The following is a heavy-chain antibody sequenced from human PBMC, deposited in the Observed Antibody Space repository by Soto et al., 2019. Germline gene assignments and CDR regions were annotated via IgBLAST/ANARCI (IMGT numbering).Heavy chain of an antibody. J-gene: IGHJ4*02. V-gene: IGHV3-23*01. CDR2: ISGSGGIT. D-gene: IGHD1-1*01. Sequence: EVQLLESGGGLVQPGGSLRLSCAASGFTFSNYAMTWVRQAPGKGLEWVSFISGSGGITYYADSVKGRFTISRDNSKNTLYLQMHSLRAEETAIYYCEKDANWEDHYWGQGTLVTVSS. CDR1: GFTFSNYA. CDR3: EKDANWEDHY.